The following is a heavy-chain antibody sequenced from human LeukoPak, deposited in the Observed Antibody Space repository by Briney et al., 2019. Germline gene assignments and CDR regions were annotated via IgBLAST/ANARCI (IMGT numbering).Heavy chain of an antibody. V-gene: IGHV3-30*03. CDR3: ARYYGSGRGYYGIDV. CDR1: GFTFNSYG. J-gene: IGHJ6*02. Sequence: GRSLRLSCAASGFTFNSYGMHWVRQAPGQGLEWVALIVYDGSNKYDESTKHYADSVKGRFTISRDNSKNTLYLQLNSLRAEDTAVYYCARYYGSGRGYYGIDVWGQATTVTVSS. D-gene: IGHD3-10*01. CDR2: IVYDGSNK.